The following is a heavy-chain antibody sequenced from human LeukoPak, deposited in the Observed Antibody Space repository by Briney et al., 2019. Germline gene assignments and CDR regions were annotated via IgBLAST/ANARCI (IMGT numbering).Heavy chain of an antibody. CDR1: GGTFSSYA. V-gene: IGHV1-69*04. J-gene: IGHJ4*02. CDR3: ARGYSGYGYGDYPFHY. CDR2: IIPILGIA. Sequence: ASVKVSCKASGGTFSSYAISWVRQAPGQGLEWMGRIIPILGIANYAQKFQGRVTITADKSTSTAYMELSSLRSEDTAVYYCARGYSGYGYGDYPFHYWGQGTLVTVSS. D-gene: IGHD5-12*01.